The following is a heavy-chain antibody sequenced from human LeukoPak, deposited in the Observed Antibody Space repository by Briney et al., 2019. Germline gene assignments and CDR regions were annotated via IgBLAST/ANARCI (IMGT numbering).Heavy chain of an antibody. CDR1: GFTFGDYA. Sequence: PGGSLRLSCTASGFTFGDYAMSWVRQAPGKGLEWVGFIRSKAYGGTTEYAASVKGRFTISRDDSKSIAYLQMNSLKTEDTAVYYCTRVGYYYGSGSDYKRYFDYWGQGTLVTVSS. D-gene: IGHD3-10*01. CDR2: IRSKAYGGTT. J-gene: IGHJ4*02. CDR3: TRVGYYYGSGSDYKRYFDY. V-gene: IGHV3-49*04.